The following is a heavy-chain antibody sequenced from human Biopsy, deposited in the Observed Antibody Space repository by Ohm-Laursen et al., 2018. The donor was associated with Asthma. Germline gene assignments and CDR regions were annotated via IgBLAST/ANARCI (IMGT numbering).Heavy chain of an antibody. CDR1: GGSVSSGSYY. J-gene: IGHJ2*01. D-gene: IGHD2-15*01. V-gene: IGHV4-61*01. CDR2: ISYSGGT. Sequence: GTLSLTCPVSGGSVSSGSYYWSWIRQPPGKGLAWVSYISYSGGTDYNPSLKSRLTISMDTSKNQFSLKLSSVTAADTAVYYCARVPTTLRYFDLWGRGTLVTVSS. CDR3: ARVPTTLRYFDL.